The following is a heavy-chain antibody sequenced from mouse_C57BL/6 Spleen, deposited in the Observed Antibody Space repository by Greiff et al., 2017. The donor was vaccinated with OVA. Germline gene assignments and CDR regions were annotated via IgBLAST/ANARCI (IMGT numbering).Heavy chain of an antibody. J-gene: IGHJ1*03. Sequence: QVQLQQPGAELVKPGASVKMSCKASGYTFTSYWITWVKQRPGQGLEWIGDIYPGSGSTNYNEKFKSKATLTVDTSSSTAYMQLSSLTSENSAVYYCARGGGNYDWYFDVWGTGTTVTVSS. CDR1: GYTFTSYW. CDR3: ARGGGNYDWYFDV. V-gene: IGHV1-55*01. CDR2: IYPGSGST. D-gene: IGHD2-1*01.